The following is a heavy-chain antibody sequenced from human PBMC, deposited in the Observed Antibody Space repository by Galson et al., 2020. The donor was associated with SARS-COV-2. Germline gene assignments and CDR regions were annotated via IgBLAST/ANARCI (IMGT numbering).Heavy chain of an antibody. CDR2: ISYDGSNK. V-gene: IGHV3-30*18. CDR3: AKDPVVVAATALDYMDV. D-gene: IGHD2-15*01. J-gene: IGHJ6*03. CDR1: GFTFSSYG. Sequence: GESLKISCAASGFTFSSYGMHWVRQAPGKGLEWVAVISYDGSNKYYADSVKGRFTISRDNSKNTLYLQMNSLRTEDTAVYYCAKDPVVVAATALDYMDVWGKGTTVTVSS.